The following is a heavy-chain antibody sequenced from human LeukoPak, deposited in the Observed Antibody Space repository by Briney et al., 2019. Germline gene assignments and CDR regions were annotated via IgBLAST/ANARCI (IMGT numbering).Heavy chain of an antibody. V-gene: IGHV3-21*01. CDR2: ISSSSSYI. CDR3: AREETLDAFDI. Sequence: GGSLRLSCAASGFTFSSYSMNWVRQAPGKGLEWVSSISSSSSYIYYADSVKGRFTISRDNAKNSLYLQMNSLRAEDTAVYYCAREETLDAFDIWGQGTIVTVSS. J-gene: IGHJ3*02. CDR1: GFTFSSYS.